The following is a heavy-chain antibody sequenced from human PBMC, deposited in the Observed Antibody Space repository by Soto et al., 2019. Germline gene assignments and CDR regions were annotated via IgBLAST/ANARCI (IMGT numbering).Heavy chain of an antibody. V-gene: IGHV1-3*01. CDR3: ARDRYCSSTSCHDAFDI. Sequence: QVQLVQSGAEVKKPGASVKVSCKASGYTFTSYAMHWVRQAPGQRLEWMGWINAGNGNTKYSQKFQGRVTITRDTSAGTAYMELSSLRSEDTAVYYCARDRYCSSTSCHDAFDIWGQGTMVTVSS. CDR1: GYTFTSYA. D-gene: IGHD2-2*01. CDR2: INAGNGNT. J-gene: IGHJ3*02.